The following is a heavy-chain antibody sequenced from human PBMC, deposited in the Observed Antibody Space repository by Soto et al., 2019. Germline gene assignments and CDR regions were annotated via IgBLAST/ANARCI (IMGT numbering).Heavy chain of an antibody. CDR2: ISATGGGT. J-gene: IGHJ4*02. CDR3: AKDCRAGGNSAFYFDF. Sequence: LRLSCAASGFKFSNYAMSWVRQAPGKGLEWVSLISATGGGTYYADSVKGRFTISRDNSHNTLYLQVHSLTAEDTAVYYCAKDCRAGGNSAFYFDFWGQGAQVTVSS. V-gene: IGHV3-23*01. CDR1: GFKFSNYA. D-gene: IGHD3-16*01.